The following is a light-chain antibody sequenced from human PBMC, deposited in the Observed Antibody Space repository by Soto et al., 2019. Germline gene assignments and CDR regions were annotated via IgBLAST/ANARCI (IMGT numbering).Light chain of an antibody. CDR3: QQYNNWPPLT. Sequence: EIVMTQSPATLSVSPGERATLSCRASQSVDNHLAWYQQKPGQAPRLLIYGASTRAIGIPARFSGSGSGTEFTLTISSLQSADFAVYHCQQYNNWPPLTFGQRTRLEIK. J-gene: IGKJ5*01. V-gene: IGKV3-15*01. CDR2: GAS. CDR1: QSVDNH.